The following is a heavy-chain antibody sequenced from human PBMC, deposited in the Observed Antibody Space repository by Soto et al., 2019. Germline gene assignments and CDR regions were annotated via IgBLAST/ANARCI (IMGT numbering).Heavy chain of an antibody. V-gene: IGHV4-34*01. Sequence: NPSETLSLTCAVYGGSFSGYYWSWIRQPPGKGLEWIGEINHSGSTNYNPSLKSRVTISVDTSKNQFSLKLSSVTAADTAVYYCARRYGSAFDIWGHGTMVTVSS. CDR1: GGSFSGYY. CDR3: ARRYGSAFDI. D-gene: IGHD4-17*01. J-gene: IGHJ3*02. CDR2: INHSGST.